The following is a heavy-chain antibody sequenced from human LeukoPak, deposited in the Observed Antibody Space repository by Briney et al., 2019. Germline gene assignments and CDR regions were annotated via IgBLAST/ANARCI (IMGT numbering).Heavy chain of an antibody. V-gene: IGHV3-23*01. J-gene: IGHJ3*02. D-gene: IGHD3-22*01. CDR1: GLTFSSYA. CDR3: AKRENYYDSSGYHYVGAFDI. Sequence: GGSLRLSCAASGLTFSSYAMSWVRQAPGKGLEWVSAISGSSGHTYYADSVRGRFTISRDNSKNTVYLQMNSLRAEDTAVYYCAKRENYYDSSGYHYVGAFDIWGQGTMVTVSS. CDR2: ISGSSGHT.